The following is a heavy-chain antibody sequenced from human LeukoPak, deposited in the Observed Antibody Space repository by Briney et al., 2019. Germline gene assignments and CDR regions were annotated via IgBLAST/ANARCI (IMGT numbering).Heavy chain of an antibody. V-gene: IGHV1-18*01. CDR3: AREGSGSHSMYYYYYYMDV. CDR1: GYTFTSYG. J-gene: IGHJ6*03. CDR2: ISAYNGNT. Sequence: ASVKVSCKASGYTFTSYGISWVRQAPGQGVEWMGWISAYNGNTNYAQKLQGRVTMTTDTSTSTAYMELRSLRSDDTAVYYCAREGSGSHSMYYYYYYMDVWGRGTTVTVSS. D-gene: IGHD1-26*01.